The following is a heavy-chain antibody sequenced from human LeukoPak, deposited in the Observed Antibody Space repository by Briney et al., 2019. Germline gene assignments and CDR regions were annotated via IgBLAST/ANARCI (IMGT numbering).Heavy chain of an antibody. CDR1: GFTFSNAW. CDR2: IKSKTDGGTT. CDR3: TIHIVGSSWDLDY. J-gene: IGHJ4*02. Sequence: GGSLRLSCAPSGFTFSNAWLSWVRQAPGKGLEGVGRIKSKTDGGTTDYAAPVKGRFTISRDDSKNTLYLQMNSLKTEDTAVYYCTIHIVGSSWDLDYWGQGTLVTVSS. V-gene: IGHV3-15*01. D-gene: IGHD6-13*01.